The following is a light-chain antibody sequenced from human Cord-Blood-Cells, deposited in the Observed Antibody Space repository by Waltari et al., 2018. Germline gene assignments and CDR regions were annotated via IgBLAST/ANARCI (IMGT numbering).Light chain of an antibody. CDR1: QSISSY. Sequence: DIQMPQSPSSLSASVGDRVIITCRASQSISSYLNWYQKKPGKAPKLLIYAASSLQSGVPSRFSGSGSGTDFTLTISSLQPEDFATYYCQQSYSTPYTFGQGTKLEIK. J-gene: IGKJ2*01. V-gene: IGKV1-39*01. CDR3: QQSYSTPYT. CDR2: AAS.